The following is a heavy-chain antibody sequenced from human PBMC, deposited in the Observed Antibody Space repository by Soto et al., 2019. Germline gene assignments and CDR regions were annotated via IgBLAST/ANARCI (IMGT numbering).Heavy chain of an antibody. J-gene: IGHJ5*02. CDR3: AREHPVGMGCSSTSCYGDWFAR. D-gene: IGHD2-2*01. V-gene: IGHV1-69*01. CDR2: IIPIFGTA. Sequence: QVQLVQSGAEVKKPGSSVKVSCKASGGTFSSYAISWVRQAPGQGLEWMGGIIPIFGTANYAQKFQGRVTITADQSTSTDYRELSILGSEDTAVYYCAREHPVGMGCSSTSCYGDWFARWGQGTLFTVSS. CDR1: GGTFSSYA.